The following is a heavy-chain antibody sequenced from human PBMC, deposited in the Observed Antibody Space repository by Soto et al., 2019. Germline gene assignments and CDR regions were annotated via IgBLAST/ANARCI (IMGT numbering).Heavy chain of an antibody. CDR2: INSDGSST. J-gene: IGHJ3*02. Sequence: GGSLRLSCAASGFTFSSYWMHWVRQAPGKGLVWVSRINSDGSSTSYADSVKGRFTISRDNAKNTLYLQMNSLRAEDTAVYYCARSYSSYDILTGYYNAFDIWGQGTMVTVSS. D-gene: IGHD3-9*01. V-gene: IGHV3-74*01. CDR1: GFTFSSYW. CDR3: ARSYSSYDILTGYYNAFDI.